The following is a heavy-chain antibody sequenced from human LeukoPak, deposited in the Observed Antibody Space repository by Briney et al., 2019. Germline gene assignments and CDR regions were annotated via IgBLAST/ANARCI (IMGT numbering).Heavy chain of an antibody. J-gene: IGHJ4*02. V-gene: IGHV3-9*03. CDR2: ISWSSGSI. CDR3: AKDIMIRGVSRTASYDY. CDR1: GFTFSSYW. D-gene: IGHD3-10*01. Sequence: GGSLRLSCAASGFTFSSYWMSWVRQAPGKGLEWVSGISWSSGSIGYADSVKGRFTISRDNAKNSLYLQMNSLRAEDMALYYCAKDIMIRGVSRTASYDYWGQGTLVTVSS.